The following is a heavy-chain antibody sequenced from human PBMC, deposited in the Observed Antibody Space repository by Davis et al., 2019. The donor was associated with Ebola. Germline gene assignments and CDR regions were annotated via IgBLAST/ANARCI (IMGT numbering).Heavy chain of an antibody. V-gene: IGHV1-18*01. CDR3: VREITQYSSSCWFDP. CDR1: GYTFTSYG. D-gene: IGHD6-13*01. CDR2: ISAYNGNT. J-gene: IGHJ5*02. Sequence: ASVKVSCKASGYTFTSYGISWVRQAPGQGLEWMGWISAYNGNTNYAQKLQGRVTMTTDTSTSTAYMELRSLRSDDTAVYYCVREITQYSSSCWFDPWGQGTLVTVSS.